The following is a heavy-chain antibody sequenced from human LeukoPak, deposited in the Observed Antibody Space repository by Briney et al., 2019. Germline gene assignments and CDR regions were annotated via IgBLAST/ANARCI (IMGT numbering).Heavy chain of an antibody. Sequence: SGGSLRLSCAASGLTFSSYAMSWVGQAPGKGLEWVSAISGSGGSTYYADSVKGRFTISRDNSKNTLYLQMNSLRAEDTAVYYCAKGYTIAARPYWFDPWGQGTLVTVSS. J-gene: IGHJ5*02. D-gene: IGHD6-6*01. CDR2: ISGSGGST. V-gene: IGHV3-23*01. CDR1: GLTFSSYA. CDR3: AKGYTIAARPYWFDP.